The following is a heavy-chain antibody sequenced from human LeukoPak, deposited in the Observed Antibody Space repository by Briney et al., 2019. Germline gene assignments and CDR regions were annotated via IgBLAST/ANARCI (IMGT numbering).Heavy chain of an antibody. CDR3: ARGDFFGSGRSNY. V-gene: IGHV4-30-4*08. CDR2: INHSGST. CDR1: GGSISSGDYY. Sequence: PSQTLSLTCTVSGGSISSGDYYWSWIRQPPGKGLEWIGEINHSGSTNYNPSLKSRVTISVDTSKNQLSLKLNSVTAADTAVYYCARGDFFGSGRSNYWGQGTLVTVSS. J-gene: IGHJ4*02. D-gene: IGHD3-10*01.